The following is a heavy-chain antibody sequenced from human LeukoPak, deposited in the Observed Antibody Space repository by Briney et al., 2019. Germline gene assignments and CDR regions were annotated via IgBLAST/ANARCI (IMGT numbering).Heavy chain of an antibody. CDR3: ARGRYSGYDSPWSAADYYYMDV. CDR2: IYYSGST. D-gene: IGHD5-12*01. CDR1: GGSISSYC. Sequence: SETLSLTCTVSGGSISSYCWSWIRQPPGKGLEWIGYIYYSGSTNYNPSLKSRVTISVDTSKNQFSLKLSSVTAADTAVYYCARGRYSGYDSPWSAADYYYMDVWGKGTTVTVSS. V-gene: IGHV4-59*01. J-gene: IGHJ6*03.